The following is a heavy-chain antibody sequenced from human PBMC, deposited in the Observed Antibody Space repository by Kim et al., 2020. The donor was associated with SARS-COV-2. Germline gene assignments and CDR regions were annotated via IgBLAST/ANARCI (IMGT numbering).Heavy chain of an antibody. Sequence: ADSVKGRLSSARDNSKNSLYLQMNRLRTEDTDLYYCARDPEYWGVGFIDYWGQGTLVTVSS. V-gene: IGHV3-43*01. J-gene: IGHJ4*02. D-gene: IGHD7-27*01. CDR3: ARDPEYWGVGFIDY.